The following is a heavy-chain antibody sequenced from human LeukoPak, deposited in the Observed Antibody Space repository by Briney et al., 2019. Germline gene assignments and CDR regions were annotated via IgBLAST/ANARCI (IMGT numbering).Heavy chain of an antibody. J-gene: IGHJ4*02. CDR1: GGSISIYY. D-gene: IGHD3-3*01. CDR2: IYYSGST. V-gene: IGHV4-59*08. Sequence: SETLSLTCTVSGGSISIYYWTWIRQPPGKGLEWIGYIYYSGSTTYNPSLQSRVDISLDTSKNQLSLKLNSVTAADTAVYYCATQHDFWSGFFEFWGQGTLVTVSS. CDR3: ATQHDFWSGFFEF.